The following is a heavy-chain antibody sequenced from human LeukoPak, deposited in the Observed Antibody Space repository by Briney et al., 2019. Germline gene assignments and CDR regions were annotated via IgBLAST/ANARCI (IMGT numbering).Heavy chain of an antibody. V-gene: IGHV3-48*04. CDR3: ARDRYGDYGVPWFDP. Sequence: PGGSLRLSCAASGFTFSSYSMNWVRQAPGKGLEWVSYISSSSSTIYYADSVKGRFTISRDNAKNSLYLQMNSLRAEDTAVYYCARDRYGDYGVPWFDPWGQGTLVTVSS. CDR1: GFTFSSYS. J-gene: IGHJ5*02. CDR2: ISSSSSTI. D-gene: IGHD4-17*01.